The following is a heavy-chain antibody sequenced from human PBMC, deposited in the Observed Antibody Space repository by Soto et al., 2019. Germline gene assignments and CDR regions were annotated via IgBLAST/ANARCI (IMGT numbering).Heavy chain of an antibody. J-gene: IGHJ3*02. CDR2: ILVGGNT. D-gene: IGHD2-8*02. Sequence: PVGSLRLSCAASGFTCSSYDMSWVRQAPGKGLEWVSTILVGGNTYYADSVKGRFTISRDNSKNTLYLQMNSLTAGDTAVYYCAKATATGGGAFDICGQGTMVTVSS. CDR1: GFTCSSYD. CDR3: AKATATGGGAFDI. V-gene: IGHV3-23*01.